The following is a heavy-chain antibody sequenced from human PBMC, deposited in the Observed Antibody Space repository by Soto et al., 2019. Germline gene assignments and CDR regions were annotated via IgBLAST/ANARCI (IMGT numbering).Heavy chain of an antibody. CDR2: IYPGDSDT. J-gene: IGHJ5*02. CDR3: ARLPDGDRSWFDP. D-gene: IGHD3-10*01. Sequence: PGESLKISCKASGYNFVKNWIAWVRQKPGKGLEWMGIIYPGDSDTRYSPSFQGQVTISVDKSINTAYLQWSSLKASDTANYYCARLPDGDRSWFDPWGQGTLVTVSS. CDR1: GYNFVKNW. V-gene: IGHV5-51*01.